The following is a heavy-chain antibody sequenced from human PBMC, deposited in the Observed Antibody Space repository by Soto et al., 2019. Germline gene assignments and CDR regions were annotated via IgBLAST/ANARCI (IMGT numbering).Heavy chain of an antibody. J-gene: IGHJ5*02. D-gene: IGHD6-13*01. CDR3: ARMQQLVRRGWFDP. CDR2: IIPIFGTA. CDR1: GGTFSSYA. V-gene: IGHV1-69*06. Sequence: QVQLVQSGAEVKKPGSSVKVSCKASGGTFSSYAISWVRQAPGHGLKWMGGIIPIFGTANYAQKFKGRVTITADKSTSTAYMELSSLRSEDTAVYYCARMQQLVRRGWFDPWGQGTLVTVSS.